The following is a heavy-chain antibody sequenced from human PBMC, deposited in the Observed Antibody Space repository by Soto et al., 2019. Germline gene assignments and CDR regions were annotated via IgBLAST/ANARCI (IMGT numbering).Heavy chain of an antibody. CDR2: IYYSGST. Sequence: QVQLQESGPGLVKPSQTLSLTCTVSGGSISSGGYYWSWIRQHPGKVLEWIGYIYYSGSTHYNPSLKSRVTISVDTSKNQFPLKLSSVTAADTAVYYCARALTTVTLFDPWGQGTLVTVSS. CDR1: GGSISSGGYY. CDR3: ARALTTVTLFDP. D-gene: IGHD4-17*01. V-gene: IGHV4-31*03. J-gene: IGHJ5*02.